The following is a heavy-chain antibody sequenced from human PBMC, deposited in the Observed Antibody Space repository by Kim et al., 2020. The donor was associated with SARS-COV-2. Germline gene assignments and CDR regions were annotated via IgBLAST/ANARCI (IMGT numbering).Heavy chain of an antibody. V-gene: IGHV3-7*04. CDR3: ARDLMIRGVSSWFDP. Sequence: VDTVRGRFTSSKDNDKNSLYMQMTSLGAADTAVYYCARDLMIRGVSSWFDPWGQGTLVTVSS. J-gene: IGHJ5*02. D-gene: IGHD3-10*01.